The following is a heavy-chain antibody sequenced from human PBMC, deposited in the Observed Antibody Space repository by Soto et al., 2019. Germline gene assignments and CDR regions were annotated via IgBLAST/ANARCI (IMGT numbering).Heavy chain of an antibody. V-gene: IGHV3-33*01. J-gene: IGHJ4*02. Sequence: PGGSLRLSCAASGFTFSSYGMHWVRQAPGKGLEWVAVIWYDGSNKYYADSVKGRFTISRDNSKNTLYLQMNSLRAEDTAVYYCARDRLGDRFDYWGQGTLVTVSS. CDR3: ARDRLGDRFDY. CDR2: IWYDGSNK. D-gene: IGHD3-16*01. CDR1: GFTFSSYG.